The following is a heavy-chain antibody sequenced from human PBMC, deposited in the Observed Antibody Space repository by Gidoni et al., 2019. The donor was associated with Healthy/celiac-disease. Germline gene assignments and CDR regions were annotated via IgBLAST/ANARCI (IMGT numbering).Heavy chain of an antibody. J-gene: IGHJ3*02. CDR3: ARDGKGWAFDI. Sequence: QVQLVQSGAEVKKPGPSLKVTCKASGGTFSSYAISWVRQAPGQGLEWMGRIIPILGIANYAQKFQGRVTITADKSTSTAYMELSSLRSEDTAVYYCARDGKGWAFDIWGQGKMVTVSS. V-gene: IGHV1-69*04. CDR2: IIPILGIA. D-gene: IGHD2-15*01. CDR1: GGTFSSYA.